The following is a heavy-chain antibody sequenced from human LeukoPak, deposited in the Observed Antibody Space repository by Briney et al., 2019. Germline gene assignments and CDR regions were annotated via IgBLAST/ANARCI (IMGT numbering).Heavy chain of an antibody. Sequence: GESLKISCKGSGYSFTSYWIGWGRQLPGKGLEWLGISYPGDSDTTYNPSFQGQVTTSADKSISTAYLQWSSLKASDTAMYYCARGHLAYCGGDCYSGHYWGQGTLVTASP. J-gene: IGHJ4*02. CDR2: SYPGDSDT. CDR1: GYSFTSYW. D-gene: IGHD2-21*01. CDR3: ARGHLAYCGGDCYSGHY. V-gene: IGHV5-51*01.